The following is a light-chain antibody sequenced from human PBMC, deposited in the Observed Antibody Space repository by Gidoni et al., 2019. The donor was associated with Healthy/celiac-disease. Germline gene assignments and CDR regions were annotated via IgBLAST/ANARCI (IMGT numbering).Light chain of an antibody. CDR3: QQYNNWPQLT. Sequence: EIVMTQSPATLSVSPGERATRSCRASQSVSSNLAWYQQKPGQAPRLLIYGASTRATGIPARFRGSGSGTEFTLTISSLQSEDFAVYYCQQYNNWPQLTFGGGTKVEIK. V-gene: IGKV3-15*01. J-gene: IGKJ4*01. CDR2: GAS. CDR1: QSVSSN.